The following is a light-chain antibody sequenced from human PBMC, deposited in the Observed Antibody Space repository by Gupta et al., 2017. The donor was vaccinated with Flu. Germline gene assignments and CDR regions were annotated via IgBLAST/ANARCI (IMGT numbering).Light chain of an antibody. V-gene: IGKV2-30*02. CDR1: QSLVHRNGTTY. J-gene: IGKJ1*01. CDR2: RVS. CDR3: MQGTHWPT. Sequence: DVVMTPSPLSLPVTLGQPASISCRASQSLVHRNGTTYLTWFQQRPGQSPRRLIYRVSNRDSGVPDRFSGSGAGTDFTLKISRVEAEDVGVYYCMQGTHWPTFGQGTKVEIK.